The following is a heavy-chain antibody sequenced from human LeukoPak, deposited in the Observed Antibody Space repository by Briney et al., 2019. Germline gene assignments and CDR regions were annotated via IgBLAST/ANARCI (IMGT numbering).Heavy chain of an antibody. V-gene: IGHV1-18*01. CDR3: ASVPGLDYYYYYGMDV. Sequence: ASVKVSCKASGYTFTSYGISWVRQAPGQGLEWMGWISAYNGDTNYAQKLQGRVTMTTDTSTSTAYMELRSLRSDGTAVYYCASVPGLDYYYYYGMDVWGQGTTVTVSS. J-gene: IGHJ6*02. D-gene: IGHD6-19*01. CDR2: ISAYNGDT. CDR1: GYTFTSYG.